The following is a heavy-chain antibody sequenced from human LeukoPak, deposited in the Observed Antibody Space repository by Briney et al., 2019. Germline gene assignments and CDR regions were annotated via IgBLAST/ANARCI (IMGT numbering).Heavy chain of an antibody. D-gene: IGHD1-26*01. CDR2: IWNDGSDE. V-gene: IGHV3-33*01. CDR3: TFEIGRSQGAFDI. Sequence: GGSLRLSCAASGFTFSKYAMHWVRQTPGKGLEWVAAIWNDGSDENYVDSVKGRFTISSDNSKSTLYLQMNSLRAEDTAVYYCTFEIGRSQGAFDIWGQGTMITVSS. J-gene: IGHJ3*02. CDR1: GFTFSKYA.